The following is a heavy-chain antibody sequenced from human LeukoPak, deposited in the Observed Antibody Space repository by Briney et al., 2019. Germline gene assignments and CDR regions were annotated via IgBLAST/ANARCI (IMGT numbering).Heavy chain of an antibody. Sequence: GGYLRLSCAASGFSFSSYEMNWVRQAPGKGLEWISYISASGTLTHYADSVEGRCTISRDNAKNSLYLQMNSLRGEDTAVYYCARDGTPSYSSGWVYMDVWGKGTTVTISS. CDR1: GFSFSSYE. J-gene: IGHJ6*04. D-gene: IGHD6-25*01. V-gene: IGHV3-48*03. CDR3: ARDGTPSYSSGWVYMDV. CDR2: ISASGTLT.